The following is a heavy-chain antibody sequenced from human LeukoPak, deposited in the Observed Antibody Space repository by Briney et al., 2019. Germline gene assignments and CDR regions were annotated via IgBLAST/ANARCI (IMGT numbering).Heavy chain of an antibody. J-gene: IGHJ4*02. CDR1: GFTFSSYG. D-gene: IGHD3-9*01. CDR2: IRYDGSNK. Sequence: GGSLKLSCKASGFTFSSYGMHWVRQAPGKGLEWVAVIRYDGSNKYYADSVKGRFTISRDNSRNTLYLQMNSLRAEDTAVYYCAKVSGLRYFDWLLATPVGLDYWGQGTLVTVSS. CDR3: AKVSGLRYFDWLLATPVGLDY. V-gene: IGHV3-33*06.